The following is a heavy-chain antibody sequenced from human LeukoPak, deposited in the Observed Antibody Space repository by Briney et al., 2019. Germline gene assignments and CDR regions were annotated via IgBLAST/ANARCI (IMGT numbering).Heavy chain of an antibody. V-gene: IGHV4-59*01. CDR2: IYYSGST. CDR3: AREANYYGSGSYFEGTFAP. D-gene: IGHD3-10*01. Sequence: SETLSLTCTVSGGSIRSYYWSWIRQPPGKGLEWIAYIYYSGSTNYNPSLKSRVTISIDTSKNEFSLKLTSVTAADTAVYYCAREANYYGSGSYFEGTFAPWGQGSLVIVSS. CDR1: GGSIRSYY. J-gene: IGHJ5*02.